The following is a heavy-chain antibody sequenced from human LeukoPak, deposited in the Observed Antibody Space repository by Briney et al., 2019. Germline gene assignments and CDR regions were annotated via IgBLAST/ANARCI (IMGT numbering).Heavy chain of an antibody. V-gene: IGHV4-39*07. Sequence: SETLSLTCTVSGGSISTSNYYWGWIRQPPGKGLEWIGEINHSGSTNYNPSLKSRVTISVDTSKNQFSLKLSSATAADTAVYYCAEGYSSSWYEKQHWGQGTLVTVSS. J-gene: IGHJ1*01. CDR2: INHSGST. CDR1: GGSISTSNYY. CDR3: AEGYSSSWYEKQH. D-gene: IGHD6-13*01.